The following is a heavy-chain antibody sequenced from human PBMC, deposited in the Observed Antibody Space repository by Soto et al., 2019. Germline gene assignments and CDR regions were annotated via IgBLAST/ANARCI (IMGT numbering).Heavy chain of an antibody. V-gene: IGHV1-18*01. J-gene: IGHJ4*02. CDR3: ARAGQYYDASGYAN. D-gene: IGHD3-22*01. CDR2: ISAYNGNS. Sequence: QVKLVQSGAEVKKPGASIKVSCKASGYSFATSGMTWVRQAPGQGLEWVRWISAYNGNSNYDQNLQVRITMTTDTSTTTAYLELRNLRSDDSAVYYCARAGQYYDASGYANWGQGALVTVSS. CDR1: GYSFATSG.